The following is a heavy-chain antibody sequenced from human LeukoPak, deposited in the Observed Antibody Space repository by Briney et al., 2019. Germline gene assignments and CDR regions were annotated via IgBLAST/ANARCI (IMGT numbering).Heavy chain of an antibody. CDR3: ARDAYTCASDS. D-gene: IGHD3-16*01. J-gene: IGHJ5*01. Sequence: GGSLRLSCAASGFSFRDYWMTWVRQAPGRGLEWVANMNQDGSNLKYGDSVKGRFTISRDNAKNSLYLQMDSLRADDTAVYYCARDAYTCASDSWCQGTLVTISS. V-gene: IGHV3-7*01. CDR2: MNQDGSNL. CDR1: GFSFRDYW.